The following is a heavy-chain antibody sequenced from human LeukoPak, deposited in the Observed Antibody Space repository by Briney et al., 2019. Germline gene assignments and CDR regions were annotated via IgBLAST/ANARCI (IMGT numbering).Heavy chain of an antibody. J-gene: IGHJ4*02. D-gene: IGHD3-22*01. CDR3: AKRGVVIRVILVGFHKEAYYFDS. CDR1: GSTLSNYG. Sequence: GGSLRLSCAVSGSTLSNYGMSWVRQAPGKGLEWVAGISDSGGRSNYADSVKGRFTISRDNPKNTLYLQMNSLRAEDTAVYFCAKRGVVIRVILVGFHKEAYYFDSWGQGALVTVSS. V-gene: IGHV3-23*01. CDR2: ISDSGGRS.